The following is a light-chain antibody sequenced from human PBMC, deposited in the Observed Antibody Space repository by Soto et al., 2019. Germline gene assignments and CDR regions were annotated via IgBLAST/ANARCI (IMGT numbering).Light chain of an antibody. CDR2: AAS. CDR1: QGISSY. V-gene: IGKV1-8*01. J-gene: IGKJ1*01. CDR3: QQYYSYHRT. Sequence: AIRMTQSPSSLSASTGERVTMTCRASQGISSYLAWYQQKPGKAPKLLIYAASTLQSGVQSRFSGSGSGTDFTLTISCLQSEDFATYYCQQYYSYHRTFGQGTKVDI.